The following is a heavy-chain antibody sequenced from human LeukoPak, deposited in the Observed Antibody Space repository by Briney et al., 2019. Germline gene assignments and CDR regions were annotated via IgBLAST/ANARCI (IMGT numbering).Heavy chain of an antibody. CDR2: IYTSGST. J-gene: IGHJ4*02. D-gene: IGHD2-15*01. CDR3: ARTYCGGGNCYPFDY. CDR1: GGSISNYY. V-gene: IGHV4-4*07. Sequence: PSETLSLTCTVSGGSISNYYWIWIRQPAGKGLEWIGRIYTSGSTDYNPSLESRVSMSLDTSKNQIMLKLNSVTAADTAVYYCARTYCGGGNCYPFDYWGQGTLVTVSS.